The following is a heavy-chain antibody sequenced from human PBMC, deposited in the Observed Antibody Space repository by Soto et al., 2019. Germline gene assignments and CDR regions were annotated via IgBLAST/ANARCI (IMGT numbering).Heavy chain of an antibody. J-gene: IGHJ4*02. CDR2: ISGSGGST. D-gene: IGHD2-2*01. Sequence: GGSLRLSCAASGFTFSSYAMSWVRQAPGKGLEWVSAISGSGGSTYYADSAKGRFTISRDSSKNTLYLQMNSLRAEDTAVYYCAKEMTSITYIVVVPAACDYWGQGTLVTVSS. CDR3: AKEMTSITYIVVVPAACDY. V-gene: IGHV3-23*01. CDR1: GFTFSSYA.